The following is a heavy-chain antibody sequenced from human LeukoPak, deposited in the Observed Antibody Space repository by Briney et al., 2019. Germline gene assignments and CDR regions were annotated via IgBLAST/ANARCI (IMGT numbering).Heavy chain of an antibody. D-gene: IGHD6-25*01. CDR3: ARDAARRGY. Sequence: GGSLRLSCTASGFTFSSYEMNWVRQAPGRGLEWVSYISSSGSNIYYADSVKGRFTISRDNAKNSLYLQMNSLRAEDTAVYYCARDAARRGYWGQGNLVSASS. J-gene: IGHJ4*02. CDR2: ISSSGSNI. V-gene: IGHV3-48*03. CDR1: GFTFSSYE.